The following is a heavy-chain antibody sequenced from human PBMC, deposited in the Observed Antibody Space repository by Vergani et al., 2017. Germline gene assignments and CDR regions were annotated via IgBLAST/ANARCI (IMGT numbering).Heavy chain of an antibody. D-gene: IGHD5-24*01. CDR2: MDYSGST. CDR3: ARGSEMATISRSFDY. J-gene: IGHJ4*02. Sequence: QVQLQESGPGLVKPSETLSLTCTVSGDSVISTDYHWGWIRQPPGKGLEWIGSMDYSGSTSYNPSLESRISISFETPKNQFSLRLTSVTAADTAVYYCARGSEMATISRSFDYWGQGTLVTVSS. CDR1: GDSVISTDYH. V-gene: IGHV4-39*01.